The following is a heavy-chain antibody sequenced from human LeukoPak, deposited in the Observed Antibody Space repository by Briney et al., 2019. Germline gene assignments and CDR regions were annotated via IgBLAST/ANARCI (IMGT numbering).Heavy chain of an antibody. CDR1: GASISSYY. Sequence: PSETLSLTCTVSGASISSYYWSWVRQPPGEGLEWIGYIYYSGRTYYNPSLKSRVTISVDTSKNQFSLMLSSVTAADTAVYYCARDFHLYYYDSSGFYFDYWGQGTLVTVSS. V-gene: IGHV4-59*12. J-gene: IGHJ4*02. CDR2: IYYSGRT. CDR3: ARDFHLYYYDSSGFYFDY. D-gene: IGHD3-22*01.